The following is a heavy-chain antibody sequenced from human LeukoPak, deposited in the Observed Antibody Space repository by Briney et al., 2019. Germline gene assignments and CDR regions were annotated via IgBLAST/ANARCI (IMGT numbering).Heavy chain of an antibody. V-gene: IGHV3-23*01. CDR3: GRLTYSGHNVFDI. CDR1: GFTFTNYA. CDR2: INSSGGDT. D-gene: IGHD2-21*01. Sequence: GGSLRLSCAPSGFTFTNYAMSSVRQAPGRGLEWVSDINSSGGDTYYADSVKGRFTISRDNSKNTLYLQMSSLRAEDTAVFYCGRLTYSGHNVFDIWGRGTMVTVSS. J-gene: IGHJ3*02.